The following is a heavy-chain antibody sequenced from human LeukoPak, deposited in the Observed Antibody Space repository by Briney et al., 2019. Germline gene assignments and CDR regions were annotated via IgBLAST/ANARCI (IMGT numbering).Heavy chain of an antibody. J-gene: IGHJ4*02. V-gene: IGHV3-74*01. CDR2: INTDGSTT. Sequence: GGSLRLSCAASGFTFSTYWMHWVRQTPGKGLVWVSRINTDGSTTNYADSVKGRFTISRDNAKNSLYLQMNSLRAEDTAVYYCARTSVPTTVTTELDYWGQGTLVTVSS. CDR1: GFTFSTYW. D-gene: IGHD4-17*01. CDR3: ARTSVPTTVTTELDY.